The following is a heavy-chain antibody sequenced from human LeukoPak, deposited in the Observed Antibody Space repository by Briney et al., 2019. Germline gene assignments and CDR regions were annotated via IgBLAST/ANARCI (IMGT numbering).Heavy chain of an antibody. J-gene: IGHJ5*02. CDR3: AKDPSIAVAANNWFDP. Sequence: PGGSLRLSCAASGFTFSSYAMSWVRQAPGKGLEWVSAISGSGGSTYYADSVKGRFTISRDNSKNTLYLQMNSLRAEDTAVYYCAKDPSIAVAANNWFDPWGQGTLVTVSS. CDR2: ISGSGGST. D-gene: IGHD6-13*01. CDR1: GFTFSSYA. V-gene: IGHV3-23*01.